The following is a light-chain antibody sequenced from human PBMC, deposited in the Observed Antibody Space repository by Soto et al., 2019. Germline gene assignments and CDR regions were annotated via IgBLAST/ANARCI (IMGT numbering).Light chain of an antibody. Sequence: QSVLTQPASVSGSPGQSITISCTGTSSDVGTYNFVSWYQQHPGKVPKLMIYEVSKRPSGVSNRFSGSKSGNTASLTISGFQVGDGGVYKFCSFAGSGPVVLGGGTK. CDR2: EVS. J-gene: IGLJ3*02. V-gene: IGLV2-23*02. CDR3: CSFAGSGPVV. CDR1: SSDVGTYNF.